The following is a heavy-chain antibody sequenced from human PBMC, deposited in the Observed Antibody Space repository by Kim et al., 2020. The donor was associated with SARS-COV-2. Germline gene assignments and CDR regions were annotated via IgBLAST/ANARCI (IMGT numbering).Heavy chain of an antibody. V-gene: IGHV4-30-2*01. J-gene: IGHJ6*02. CDR1: GGSISSGGYS. Sequence: SETLSLTCAVSGGSISSGGYSWSWIRQPPGKGLEWIGYIYYSGRTYYNPSLKSRVTISVDRSKNQFSLKLSSVTAADTAVYYCARGYGSGSPYGMDVWGQGPPVTVSS. CDR2: IYYSGRT. CDR3: ARGYGSGSPYGMDV. D-gene: IGHD3-10*01.